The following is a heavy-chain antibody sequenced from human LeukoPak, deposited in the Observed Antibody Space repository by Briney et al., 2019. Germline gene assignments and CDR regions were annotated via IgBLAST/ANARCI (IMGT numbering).Heavy chain of an antibody. CDR2: MNPNSGNT. J-gene: IGHJ6*02. D-gene: IGHD2-15*01. CDR1: GYTFTSYD. CDR3: ARGGDRLSCSGGSCYLGYGMDV. V-gene: IGHV1-8*01. Sequence: ASVKVSCKASGYTFTSYDINWVRQATGQGLEWMGWMNPNSGNTGYAQKFQGRVTMTRNTSIGTAYMELSSLRSEDTAVYYCARGGDRLSCSGGSCYLGYGMDVWGQGTTVTVSS.